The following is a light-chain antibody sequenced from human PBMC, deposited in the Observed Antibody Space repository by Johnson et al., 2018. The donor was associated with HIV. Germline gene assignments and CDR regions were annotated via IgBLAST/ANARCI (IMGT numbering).Light chain of an antibody. CDR1: SSNIGNNY. CDR3: GTWDSTLSAYV. Sequence: QSVLTQPPSVSAAPGQKVTISCSGSSSNIGNNYVSWYQQLPGTAPKLLIYDNNKRPSGIPDRFSGSKSGTSATLGIAGLQTGDAADYYCGTWDSTLSAYVFVTGTKVTVL. CDR2: DNN. J-gene: IGLJ1*01. V-gene: IGLV1-51*01.